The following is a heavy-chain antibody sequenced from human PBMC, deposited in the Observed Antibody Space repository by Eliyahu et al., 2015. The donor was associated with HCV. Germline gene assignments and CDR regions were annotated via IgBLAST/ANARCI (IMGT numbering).Heavy chain of an antibody. Sequence: QVTLKESGPALVKPTQTLTLTCTFSGFSLAXXXMRVSWIRQAPGKALEWLARIDWEDEKFYSPSLETRLTISKDTQKNQVVLKLTNVDPGDTGTYFCARDFNSGWYEGPYSFDVWGHGTLVTVSS. CDR2: IDWEDEK. V-gene: IGHV2-70*04. CDR3: ARDFNSGWYEGPYSFDV. CDR1: GFSLAXXXMR. D-gene: IGHD6-19*01. J-gene: IGHJ4*01.